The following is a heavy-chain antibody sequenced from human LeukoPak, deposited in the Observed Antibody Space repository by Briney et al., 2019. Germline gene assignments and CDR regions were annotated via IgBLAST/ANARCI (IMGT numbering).Heavy chain of an antibody. CDR1: GFTFSNYW. V-gene: IGHV3-7*01. D-gene: IGHD2-2*01. CDR3: ARALDSSSSRYQAFEE. Sequence: GGSLRLSCSASGFTFSNYWMSWVRQAPGKGLEWVANIKQDESEKYYVDSVKGRFTISRDNAKSSMSLQMNSLRAEDTAVYYCARALDSSSSRYQAFEEWGQGTLVTVSS. J-gene: IGHJ4*02. CDR2: IKQDESEK.